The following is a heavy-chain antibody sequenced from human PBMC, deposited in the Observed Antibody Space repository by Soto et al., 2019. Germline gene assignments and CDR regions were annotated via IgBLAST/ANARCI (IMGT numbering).Heavy chain of an antibody. Sequence: QVQLVQSGSEVKKPGASVKVSCKASGYTFTSYGISWVRQAPGHGLEWMGWISAYNGNTNYAQKLQGRVTMTTDTSTSTDYMELRSLRSDDTAVYYCARDRLITIFGVVNHGWFDPWGQGTLVTVSS. CDR3: ARDRLITIFGVVNHGWFDP. V-gene: IGHV1-18*01. CDR1: GYTFTSYG. CDR2: ISAYNGNT. J-gene: IGHJ5*02. D-gene: IGHD3-3*01.